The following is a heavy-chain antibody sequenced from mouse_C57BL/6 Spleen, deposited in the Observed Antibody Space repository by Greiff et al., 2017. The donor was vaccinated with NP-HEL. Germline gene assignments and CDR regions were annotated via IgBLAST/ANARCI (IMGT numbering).Heavy chain of an antibody. D-gene: IGHD3-2*02. CDR3: ARKGGSSGSLDY. CDR1: GYSFTGYY. V-gene: IGHV1-42*01. CDR2: INPSTGGT. Sequence: EVMLVESGPELVKPGASVKISCKASGYSFTGYYMNWVKQSPEKSLEWIGEINPSTGGTTYNQKFKAKATLTVDKSSSTAYMQLKSLTSEDSAVYYCARKGGSSGSLDYWGQGTTLTVSS. J-gene: IGHJ2*01.